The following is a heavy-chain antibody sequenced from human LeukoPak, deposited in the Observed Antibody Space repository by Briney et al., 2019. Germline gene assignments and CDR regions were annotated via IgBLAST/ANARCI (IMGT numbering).Heavy chain of an antibody. CDR1: GFDFSSSW. D-gene: IGHD3-3*01. CDR2: IKGDGIST. Sequence: GRSLRLSCAASGFDFSSSWMHWVRHAPGQGLVWVSRIKGDGISTNYADSVKGRFTISRDIAKNTLYLQMNSLRAEDTGVYYCAKDHYWSIDYWGRGTLVTVSS. V-gene: IGHV3-74*01. CDR3: AKDHYWSIDY. J-gene: IGHJ4*02.